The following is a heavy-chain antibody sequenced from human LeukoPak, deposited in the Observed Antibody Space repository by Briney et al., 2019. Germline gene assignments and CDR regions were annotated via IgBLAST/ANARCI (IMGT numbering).Heavy chain of an antibody. J-gene: IGHJ4*02. CDR3: ARGLTRRGYYFDY. V-gene: IGHV4-34*01. D-gene: IGHD3-10*01. Sequence: SETLSLNCAVYGGSFSGYYWSWIRQPPGKGLEWIGEINHSGSTNYNPSLKSRVTISVDTSKNQFSLKLSSVTAADTAVYYCARGLTRRGYYFDYWGQGTLVTVSS. CDR2: INHSGST. CDR1: GGSFSGYY.